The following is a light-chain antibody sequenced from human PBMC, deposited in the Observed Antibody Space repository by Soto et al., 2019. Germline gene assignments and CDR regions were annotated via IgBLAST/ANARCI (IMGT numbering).Light chain of an antibody. J-gene: IGKJ1*01. Sequence: IVMTQSRATLSVSPGERATLSCRASQSVSSYLAWYQQKPGQAPRLLIYGASTRATGIPARFSGSGSGTEFTLTISSLQSEDFAVYYCQQYNNWPKTFGQGTKVDIK. CDR3: QQYNNWPKT. CDR2: GAS. CDR1: QSVSSY. V-gene: IGKV3-15*01.